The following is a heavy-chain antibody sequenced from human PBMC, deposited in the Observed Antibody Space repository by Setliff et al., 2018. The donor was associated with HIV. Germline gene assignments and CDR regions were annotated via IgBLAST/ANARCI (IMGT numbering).Heavy chain of an antibody. CDR3: SRWPFDY. V-gene: IGHV3-23*01. CDR1: GFTFSNYA. D-gene: IGHD2-15*01. J-gene: IGHJ4*02. CDR2: ITNDAGST. Sequence: GSLRLSCAASGFTFSNYAMTWVRQAAGKGLGWVSSITNDAGSTYHADPVRGRFTISRDDAENSVFLQMNSLRAEDTAVYYCSRWPFDYWGQGTLVTVSS.